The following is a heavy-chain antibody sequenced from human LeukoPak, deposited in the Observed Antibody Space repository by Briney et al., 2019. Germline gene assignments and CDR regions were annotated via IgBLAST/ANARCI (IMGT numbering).Heavy chain of an antibody. CDR3: ARGGDYYGSGSYSDAFDI. V-gene: IGHV4-59*01. D-gene: IGHD3-10*01. Sequence: SETLSLTCTVSGGSISSYYWSWIRQPPGKGLEWIGYIYYSGSTNYNPSLKSRVTISVDTSKNQFSLKLSSVTAADTAVYYCARGGDYYGSGSYSDAFDIWGQGTMVTVSS. CDR2: IYYSGST. J-gene: IGHJ3*02. CDR1: GGSISSYY.